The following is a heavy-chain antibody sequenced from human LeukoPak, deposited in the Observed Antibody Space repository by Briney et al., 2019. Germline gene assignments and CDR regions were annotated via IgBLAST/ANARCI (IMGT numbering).Heavy chain of an antibody. CDR2: IYTSGST. CDR3: ARDVELGSGSYYSPYYYYMDV. J-gene: IGHJ6*03. Sequence: SETLSLTCTVSGGSISSGSYYWSWIRQPAGKGLEWIGRIYTSGSTNYNPSLKSRVTISVDTSKNQFSLKLSSVTAADTAVYYCARDVELGSGSYYSPYYYYMDVWGKGTTVTVSS. D-gene: IGHD3-10*01. CDR1: GGSISSGSYY. V-gene: IGHV4-61*02.